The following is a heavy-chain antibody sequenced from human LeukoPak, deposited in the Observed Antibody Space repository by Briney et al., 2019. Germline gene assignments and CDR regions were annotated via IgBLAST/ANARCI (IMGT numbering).Heavy chain of an antibody. D-gene: IGHD3-3*01. CDR3: AKRRTYYDFWSGYEYDY. J-gene: IGHJ4*02. V-gene: IGHV3-23*01. CDR2: ISGSGGST. CDR1: GFTFSSYA. Sequence: GGSLRLSCAASGFTFSSYAMSWVRQAPGKGLEWVSAISGSGGSTYYADSVKGRFTISRDNSKNTLYLQMNSLRAEDTAVYYCAKRRTYYDFWSGYEYDYWGQGTPVTVSX.